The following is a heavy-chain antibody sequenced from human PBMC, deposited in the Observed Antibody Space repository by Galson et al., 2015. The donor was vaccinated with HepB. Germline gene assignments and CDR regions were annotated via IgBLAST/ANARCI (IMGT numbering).Heavy chain of an antibody. D-gene: IGHD6-19*01. CDR1: GGSISSYY. Sequence: QVQLQESGPGLVKPSETLSLTCTVSGGSISSYYWSWIRQPPGKGLEWIGYIHYSGSTNYNPSLKSRVTISVDTSKNQFSLKLSSVTAADTAVYYCARGGYSSGWYEPWYFDYWGQGTLVAVSS. V-gene: IGHV4-59*01. CDR2: IHYSGST. J-gene: IGHJ4*02. CDR3: ARGGYSSGWYEPWYFDY.